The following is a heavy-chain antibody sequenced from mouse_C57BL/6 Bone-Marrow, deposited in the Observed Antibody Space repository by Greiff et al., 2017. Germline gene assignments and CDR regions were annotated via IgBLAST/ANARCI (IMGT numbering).Heavy chain of an antibody. D-gene: IGHD2-3*01. Sequence: QVQLQQPGAELVKPGASVKMSCKASGYTFTSYWITWVKQRPGQGLEWIGDLYPGSGSTNYNEKFKSKATLTVDTSASTAYMQLSSLTSEDSAVYYCARPHGYYHYAMDYWCQGTSVTVSA. CDR3: ARPHGYYHYAMDY. CDR1: GYTFTSYW. J-gene: IGHJ4*01. V-gene: IGHV1-55*01. CDR2: LYPGSGST.